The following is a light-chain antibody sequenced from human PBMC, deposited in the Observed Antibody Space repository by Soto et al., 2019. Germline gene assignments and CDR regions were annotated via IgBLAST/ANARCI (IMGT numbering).Light chain of an antibody. CDR3: SSYTSSSTLSTYV. Sequence: QSALTQPASVSGSPGQSITISCTGTSSVVGGYNYVSWYQHHPGKAPKLMIYDVSNRPSGVSNRFSGSKSGNTASLIISGLQAEDEADYYCSSYTSSSTLSTYVFGTGTKLTVL. V-gene: IGLV2-14*03. J-gene: IGLJ1*01. CDR1: SSVVGGYNY. CDR2: DVS.